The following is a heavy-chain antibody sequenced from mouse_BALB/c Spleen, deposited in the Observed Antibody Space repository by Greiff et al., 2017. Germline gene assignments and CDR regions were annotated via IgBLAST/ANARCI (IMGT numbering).Heavy chain of an antibody. Sequence: VQLKESGPSLVKPSQTLSLTCSVTGDSITSGYWNWIRKFPGNKLEYMGYISYSGSTYYNPSLKSRISITRDTSKNQYYLQLNSVTTEDTATYYCARYRPSTVVPSYAMDYWGQGTSVTVSS. J-gene: IGHJ4*01. D-gene: IGHD1-1*01. CDR3: ARYRPSTVVPSYAMDY. CDR2: ISYSGST. V-gene: IGHV3-8*02. CDR1: GDSITSGY.